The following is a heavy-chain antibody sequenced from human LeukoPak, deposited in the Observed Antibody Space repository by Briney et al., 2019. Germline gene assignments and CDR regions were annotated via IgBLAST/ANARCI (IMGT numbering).Heavy chain of an antibody. D-gene: IGHD2-2*01. Sequence: SATLSLTCTVSGVSISPYYWSWIRQPAGKGLEWIGRIYTSGSTNYNPSLKSRVTMSIDTSKNQFSLKLTSVTAADTAVYHCARVSCTSASCSYYYYMDVWGKGTTVTVSS. J-gene: IGHJ6*03. CDR2: IYTSGST. CDR1: GVSISPYY. V-gene: IGHV4-4*07. CDR3: ARVSCTSASCSYYYYMDV.